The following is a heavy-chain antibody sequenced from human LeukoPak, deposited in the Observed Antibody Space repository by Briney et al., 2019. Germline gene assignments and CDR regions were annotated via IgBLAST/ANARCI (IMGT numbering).Heavy chain of an antibody. CDR2: IYPGDSDT. Sequence: ESLKISCKGSGYSFTSYWIGWVRQMPGKGLEWMGIIYPGDSDTRYSPSFQGQVTISADKSISTAYLQWSSLKASDTAMYYCARGPVYYDILTGLDYWGQGTLLTVSS. D-gene: IGHD3-9*01. J-gene: IGHJ4*02. V-gene: IGHV5-51*01. CDR3: ARGPVYYDILTGLDY. CDR1: GYSFTSYW.